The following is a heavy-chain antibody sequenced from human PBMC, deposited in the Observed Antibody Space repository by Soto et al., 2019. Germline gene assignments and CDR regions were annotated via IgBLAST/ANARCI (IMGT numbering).Heavy chain of an antibody. CDR1: GFTFSSYA. Sequence: PGGSLRLSCAASGFTFSSYAMSWVRQAPGKGLEWVSAISGSGGSTYYADSVKGRFTISRDNSKNTLYLQMNSLRAEDTAVYYCAKDINDYYDSSGYYGYSHWGQGTPVTVSS. D-gene: IGHD3-22*01. J-gene: IGHJ4*02. CDR2: ISGSGGST. V-gene: IGHV3-23*01. CDR3: AKDINDYYDSSGYYGYSH.